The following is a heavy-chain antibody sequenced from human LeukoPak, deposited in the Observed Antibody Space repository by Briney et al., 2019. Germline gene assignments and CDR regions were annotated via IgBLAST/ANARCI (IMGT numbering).Heavy chain of an antibody. Sequence: PSETLSLTCIVSGDSISGKYWSWIRRPAGKGLEWLGRIYSSGTTDYSPSLMSRVTMPLDTSKNHISLRLRSVTAADTAVYYCARLDILVPRAVEWFDPWGQGTVVTVSS. CDR3: ARLDILVPRAVEWFDP. CDR2: IYSSGTT. CDR1: GDSISGKY. V-gene: IGHV4-4*07. D-gene: IGHD2-2*01. J-gene: IGHJ5*01.